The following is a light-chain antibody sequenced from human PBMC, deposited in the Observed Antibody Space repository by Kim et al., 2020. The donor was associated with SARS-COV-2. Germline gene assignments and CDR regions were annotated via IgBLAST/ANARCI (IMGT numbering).Light chain of an antibody. V-gene: IGLV4-69*01. CDR2: LNSDGSH. CDR3: QTWGTGIVV. Sequence: QLVLTQSPSASASLGASVKLTCTLSSWHNSYAIAWHQQQPEKGPRYLMKLNSDGSHSKGDWIPDRFSGSSSGAERYLTISSLQSEDEADYYCQTWGTGIVVFGGGTQLTVL. CDR1: SWHNSYA. J-gene: IGLJ2*01.